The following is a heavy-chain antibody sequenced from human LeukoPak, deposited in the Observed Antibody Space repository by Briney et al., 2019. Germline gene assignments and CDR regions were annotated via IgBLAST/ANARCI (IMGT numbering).Heavy chain of an antibody. J-gene: IGHJ4*02. CDR1: GGSFSSSTYY. CDR3: ASGTSTYYELYF. Sequence: SETLSLTCTVSGGSFSSSTYYWGWIRQPPGKGLEWIGCFFYSGSTYYNPSLKSRLTMSVDTSNNQFSLKLMSVTAADTAVYYCASGTSTYYELYFWGQGTLVTVSS. D-gene: IGHD3-3*01. CDR2: FFYSGST. V-gene: IGHV4-39*01.